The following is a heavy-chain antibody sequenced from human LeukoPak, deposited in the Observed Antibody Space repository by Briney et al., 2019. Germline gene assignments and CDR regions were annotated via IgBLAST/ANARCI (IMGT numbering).Heavy chain of an antibody. CDR2: IFYSGST. Sequence: PSETLSLTCTVSGGSISSSSYYWGWIRQSSGKGLDWIGTIFYSGSTFYNPSLKSRITISVDTSKNQFSLKLSSVTAADTAVYFCARLVVAYWYFDLWGRGTLVTVSS. D-gene: IGHD3-22*01. V-gene: IGHV4-39*01. J-gene: IGHJ2*01. CDR1: GGSISSSSYY. CDR3: ARLVVAYWYFDL.